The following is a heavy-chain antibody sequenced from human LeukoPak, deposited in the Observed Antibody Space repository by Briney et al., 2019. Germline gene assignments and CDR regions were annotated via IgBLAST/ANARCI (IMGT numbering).Heavy chain of an antibody. V-gene: IGHV4-34*01. J-gene: IGHJ4*02. D-gene: IGHD6-13*01. Sequence: SETLSLTCTVSGGSISGYYWSWIRQPPGKGLEWIGEINHSGSTNYNPSLKSRVTISVDTSKNQFSLKLSSVTAADTAVYYCARSRIAAAADYWGQGTLVTVSS. CDR2: INHSGST. CDR3: ARSRIAAAADY. CDR1: GGSISGYY.